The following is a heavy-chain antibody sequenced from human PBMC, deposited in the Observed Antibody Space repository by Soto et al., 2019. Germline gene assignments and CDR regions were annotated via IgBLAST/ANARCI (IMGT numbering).Heavy chain of an antibody. Sequence: QVPLVQSGAEVKKPGASVKVSCKTSGYTFAAYYIHWIRQAPGQGLEWMGWINPTSGGTVYAQNFKDRVTMTRDTSISTAYMELRTPNSDDTAVYYCARDPVYGDYWGYFVGSWGQGTAVTVSS. CDR3: ARDPVYGDYWGYFVGS. CDR2: INPTSGGT. D-gene: IGHD4-17*01. V-gene: IGHV1-2*02. CDR1: GYTFAAYY. J-gene: IGHJ5*02.